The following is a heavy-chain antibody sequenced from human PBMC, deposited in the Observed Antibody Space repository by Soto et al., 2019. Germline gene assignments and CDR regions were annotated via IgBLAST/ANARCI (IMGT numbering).Heavy chain of an antibody. J-gene: IGHJ3*02. D-gene: IGHD3-10*01. CDR2: IYYSGST. V-gene: IGHV4-59*01. CDR3: ARVPTMVRGVIPPPDAFDI. Sequence: SETLSLTCTVSGGSISSYYWSWIRQPPGKGLEWIGYIYYSGSTNYNPSLKSRVTISVDTSKNQFSLKLSSVTAADTAVYYCARVPTMVRGVIPPPDAFDIWGQGTMVTVSS. CDR1: GGSISSYY.